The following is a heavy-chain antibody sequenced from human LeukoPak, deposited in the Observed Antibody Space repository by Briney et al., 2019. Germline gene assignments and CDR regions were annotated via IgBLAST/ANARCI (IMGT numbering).Heavy chain of an antibody. D-gene: IGHD2-2*01. CDR1: GYSISSGYY. Sequence: SETLSLTCTVSGYSISSGYYWGWIRQPPGKGLEWIGEINHSGSTNYNPSLKSRVTISVDTSKNQFSLKLSSVTAADTAVYYCARAVGRYCSSTSCYDWHDALDIWGQGTMVTVSS. CDR3: ARAVGRYCSSTSCYDWHDALDI. J-gene: IGHJ3*02. CDR2: INHSGST. V-gene: IGHV4-38-2*02.